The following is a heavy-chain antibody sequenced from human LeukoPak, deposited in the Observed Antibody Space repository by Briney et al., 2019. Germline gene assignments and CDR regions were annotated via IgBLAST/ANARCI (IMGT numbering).Heavy chain of an antibody. D-gene: IGHD3-22*01. CDR3: ARENYDSSGYYYYGAFDI. CDR2: ISFDGNNK. Sequence: GGSLRLSCAASGFTFSSYGMHWVRQAPGKGLEWVAVISFDGNNKFSADSVKGRFTISRDNSRNTLYLHMNSLRAEDTAVYYCARENYDSSGYYYYGAFDIWGQGTMVTVSS. V-gene: IGHV3-30*19. CDR1: GFTFSSYG. J-gene: IGHJ3*02.